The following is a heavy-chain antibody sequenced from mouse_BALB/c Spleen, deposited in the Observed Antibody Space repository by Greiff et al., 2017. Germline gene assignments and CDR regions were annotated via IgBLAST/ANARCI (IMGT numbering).Heavy chain of an antibody. V-gene: IGHV3-2*02. CDR3: ARNYGSPPWYFDV. D-gene: IGHD1-1*01. CDR2: ISYSGST. CDR1: GYSITSDYA. Sequence: EVKLEESGPGLVKPSQSLSLTCTVTGYSITSDYAWNWIRQFPGNKLEWMGYISYSGSTSYNPSLKSRISITRDTSKNQFFLQLNSVTTEDTATYYCARNYGSPPWYFDVWGAGTTVTVSS. J-gene: IGHJ1*01.